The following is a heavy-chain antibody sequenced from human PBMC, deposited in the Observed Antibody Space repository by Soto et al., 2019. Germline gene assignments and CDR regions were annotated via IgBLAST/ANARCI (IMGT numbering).Heavy chain of an antibody. V-gene: IGHV1-46*03. CDR3: SRGYPPRDQLGNLPGAF. Sequence: QVQLVQSGAEVMQPGASVKVSCKASGYTFTSYYIQWVRQAPGQGLGWMGIINPSGGSTNYAQKFQGRVTMTRDTSTSTVYMELSSLRSEDTAIYYCSRGYPPRDQLGNLPGAFWGQGTLVTVSS. CDR2: INPSGGST. J-gene: IGHJ4*02. CDR1: GYTFTSYY. D-gene: IGHD1-1*01.